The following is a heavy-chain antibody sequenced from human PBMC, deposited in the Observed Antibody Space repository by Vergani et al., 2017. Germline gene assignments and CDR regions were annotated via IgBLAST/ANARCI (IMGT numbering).Heavy chain of an antibody. Sequence: QVQLVQSGAEVKKPGASVKVSCKASGYTFTSYDINWVRQATGQGLEWMGWMNPNSGNTGYAQKFQGRVTMTRNTSISTAYMELSSLRSEDTAVYYCARVEARGAMVRGAAAYYFDYWGQGTLVTVSS. J-gene: IGHJ4*02. D-gene: IGHD3-10*01. V-gene: IGHV1-8*01. CDR1: GYTFTSYD. CDR3: ARVEARGAMVRGAAAYYFDY. CDR2: MNPNSGNT.